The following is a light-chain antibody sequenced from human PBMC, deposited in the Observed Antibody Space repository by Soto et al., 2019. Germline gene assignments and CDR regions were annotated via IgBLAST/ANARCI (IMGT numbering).Light chain of an antibody. CDR3: QQYGSSSVT. CDR2: GPS. V-gene: IGKV3-20*01. CDR1: QSVSSSY. J-gene: IGKJ1*01. Sequence: EIVLTQSAGSLSLSPGERATLSYRASQSVSSSYLAWYQQKPGQAPRLLIYGPSSRATGIPDRFSGSGSGTDFTLTISRLEPEDFAVYYCQQYGSSSVTFGQGTKVEIK.